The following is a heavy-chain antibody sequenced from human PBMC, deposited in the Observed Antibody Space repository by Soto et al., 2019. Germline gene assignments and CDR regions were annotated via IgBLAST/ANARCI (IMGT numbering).Heavy chain of an antibody. CDR2: ISYDGSNK. D-gene: IGHD1-26*01. V-gene: IGHV3-30-3*01. CDR3: ARTELLHGMDV. J-gene: IGHJ6*02. Sequence: QVQLVESGGGVVQPGRSLRLSCAASGFIFSSYAMHWVRQAPGKGLEWVAVISYDGSNKYYAVSVKGRFTISRDTSKHTLYLQRNSLRAEDTAVYYCARTELLHGMDVWGQGTTVTVSS. CDR1: GFIFSSYA.